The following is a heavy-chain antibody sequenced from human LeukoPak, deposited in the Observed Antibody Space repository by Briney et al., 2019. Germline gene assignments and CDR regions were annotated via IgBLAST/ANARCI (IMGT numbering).Heavy chain of an antibody. Sequence: AISGSGGSTYYADSVKGRFTISRDNSKNTLYLQMNSLRAEDTAVYYCAESLVHLVVPAARHYYYYGMDVWGQGTTVTVSS. CDR2: ISGSGGST. J-gene: IGHJ6*02. V-gene: IGHV3-23*01. D-gene: IGHD2-2*01. CDR3: AESLVHLVVPAARHYYYYGMDV.